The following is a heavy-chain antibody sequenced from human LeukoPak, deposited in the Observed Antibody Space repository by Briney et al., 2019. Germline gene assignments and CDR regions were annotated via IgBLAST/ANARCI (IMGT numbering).Heavy chain of an antibody. D-gene: IGHD3-10*01. CDR2: ISGSGGST. J-gene: IGHJ3*02. CDR1: GFTFSSYA. CDR3: AKDLAWFGEREDAFDI. Sequence: GGSLRLSCAASGFTFSSYAMSWVRQAPGKGLEWVSAISGSGGSTYYADSVKGGFTISRDNWKNRVYLQMKRLREEDTAVYYCAKDLAWFGEREDAFDIWGQGTMVTVSS. V-gene: IGHV3-23*01.